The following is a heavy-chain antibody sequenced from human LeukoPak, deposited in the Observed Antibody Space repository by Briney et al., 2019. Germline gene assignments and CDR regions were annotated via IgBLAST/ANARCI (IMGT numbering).Heavy chain of an antibody. Sequence: GGSLRLSCAASGFTFSSYAMSWVRQAPGKGLEWVSGISGSGGSTYYADSVKGRFTISRDNSKNTLYLQMNSLRVEDTAVYYCAKDLAGRIQQRSRWDYWGQGTLVTVSS. CDR3: AKDLAGRIQQRSRWDY. CDR1: GFTFSSYA. D-gene: IGHD5-18*01. CDR2: ISGSGGST. J-gene: IGHJ4*02. V-gene: IGHV3-23*01.